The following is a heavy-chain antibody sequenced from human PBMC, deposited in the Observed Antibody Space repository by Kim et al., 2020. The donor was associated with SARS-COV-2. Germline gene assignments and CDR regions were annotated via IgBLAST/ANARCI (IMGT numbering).Heavy chain of an antibody. Sequence: GGSLRLSCTASGFTFGDYAMSWVRQAPGKGLEWVGFIRSKAYGGTTEYAASVKGRFTISRDDSKSIAYLQMNSLKTEDTAVYYCNRDSGPNGYSSGWFDYWGQGTLVTVSS. D-gene: IGHD6-19*01. CDR1: GFTFGDYA. V-gene: IGHV3-49*04. CDR3: NRDSGPNGYSSGWFDY. J-gene: IGHJ4*02. CDR2: IRSKAYGGTT.